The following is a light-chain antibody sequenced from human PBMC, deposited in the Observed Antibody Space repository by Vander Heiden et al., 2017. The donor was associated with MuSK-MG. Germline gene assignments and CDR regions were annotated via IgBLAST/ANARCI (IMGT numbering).Light chain of an antibody. V-gene: IGKV1-33*01. CDR2: DAS. CDR3: QQYDNVLLIST. J-gene: IGKJ3*01. CDR1: QDISNY. Sequence: DSQMTQSPSSLSASVGDRVTITCQASQDISNYLNWYQQKAGKAPKLLIYDASNLETGVPSRFSGSGSGTHFTFTISSLQPEDIATYYCQQYDNVLLISTFGPGTKVGIK.